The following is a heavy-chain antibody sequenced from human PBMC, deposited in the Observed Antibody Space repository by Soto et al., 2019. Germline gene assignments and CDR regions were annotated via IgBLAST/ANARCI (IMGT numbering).Heavy chain of an antibody. J-gene: IGHJ5*02. CDR3: ARGPYCISTSCYDWFDP. V-gene: IGHV3-74*01. D-gene: IGHD2-2*01. CDR1: GFTFSTYW. CDR2: ISSDGSST. Sequence: PGGSLRLSCAASGFTFSTYWMHWVRQAPGKGLVWVSRISSDGSSTTYADSVKGRFTISRDNAKNTLYMQMDSLRAEDTAIYYCARGPYCISTSCYDWFDPWGQGTLVTVSS.